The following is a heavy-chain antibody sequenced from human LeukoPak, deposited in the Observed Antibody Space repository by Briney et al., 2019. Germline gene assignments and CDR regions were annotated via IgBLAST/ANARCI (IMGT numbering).Heavy chain of an antibody. CDR2: ISGSGGST. D-gene: IGHD6-13*01. CDR1: GFTFSSYA. V-gene: IGHV3-23*01. J-gene: IGHJ5*02. CDR3: AKLGDSSSWYGWFDP. Sequence: PGGSLRLSCAASGFTFSSYAMSWVRQAPGKGLEWVSAISGSGGSTYYADSVKGRFTISRDSSKNTLYLQMNSLRAEDTAVYYCAKLGDSSSWYGWFDPWGQGTLVTVSS.